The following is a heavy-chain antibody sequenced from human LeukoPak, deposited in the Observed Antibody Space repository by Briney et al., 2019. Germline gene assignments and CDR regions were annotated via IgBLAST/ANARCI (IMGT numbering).Heavy chain of an antibody. CDR2: IDPGDSHY. V-gene: IGHV5-51*01. J-gene: IGHJ3*01. CDR1: GYSFTTYW. D-gene: IGHD5/OR15-5a*01. CDR3: AKLSTLIHRTFDV. Sequence: GESLKISCKAPGYSFTTYWIGWVRQMPGKGLEWMAIIDPGDSHYTYSPSFQGQVTISADRSINTAYLQWNSLKASDTAMYYCAKLSTLIHRTFDVWGQGTMVTVSS.